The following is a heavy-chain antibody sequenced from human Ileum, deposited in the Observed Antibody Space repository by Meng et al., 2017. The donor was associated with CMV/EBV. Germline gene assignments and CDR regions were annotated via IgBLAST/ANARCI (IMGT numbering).Heavy chain of an antibody. D-gene: IGHD3-10*01. V-gene: IGHV4-4*07. CDR2: NCSNGNY. CDR1: VTSISSYG. J-gene: IGHJ5*02. CDR3: ASRSKYVSGNWFDP. Sequence: PEVVPRPARPLSTPSFTCSVSVTSISSYGWGRNPQADGKGLVWHRCNCSNGNYNYNPSSGSPITMSVYTSKYHFYLKLNSVAAADTAYYYCASRSKYVSGNWFDPWGQGTLVTVSS.